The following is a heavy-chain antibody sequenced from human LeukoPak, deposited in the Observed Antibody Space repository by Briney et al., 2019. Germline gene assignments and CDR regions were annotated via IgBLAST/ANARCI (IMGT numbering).Heavy chain of an antibody. CDR2: IYPGDSDT. CDR3: ARLPPLSSYSSSWLRTSPCYMDV. J-gene: IGHJ6*03. V-gene: IGHV5-51*01. CDR1: GYSFTSYW. Sequence: GESLKISCKGSGYSFTSYWIGWVRQMPGKGLEWMGIIYPGDSDTRYSPSFQGQVTISADKSISTAYLQWSSLKASDTAMYYCARLPPLSSYSSSWLRTSPCYMDVWGKGTTVTISS. D-gene: IGHD6-13*01.